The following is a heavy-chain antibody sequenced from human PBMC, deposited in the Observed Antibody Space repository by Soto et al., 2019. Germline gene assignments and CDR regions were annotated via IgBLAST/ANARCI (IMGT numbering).Heavy chain of an antibody. J-gene: IGHJ4*02. CDR3: ARARSGWYTVDY. Sequence: QVQVVESGGGVVQPGRSLRLSCAASGFTFSTYGMHWVRQAPGKGLEWVAVISYDGSNKYYADSVKGRFTISRDNSKNTLYLQMSSLRPEDTAVYYCARARSGWYTVDYWGQGTLLTVSS. V-gene: IGHV3-30*03. CDR2: ISYDGSNK. CDR1: GFTFSTYG. D-gene: IGHD6-19*01.